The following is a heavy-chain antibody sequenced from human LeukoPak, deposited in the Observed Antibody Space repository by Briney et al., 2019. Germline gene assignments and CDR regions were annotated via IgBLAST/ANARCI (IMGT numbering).Heavy chain of an antibody. D-gene: IGHD3-3*01. CDR1: GYTFTGYY. Sequence: ASVKVSCKASGYTFTGYYMHWVRQAPGQGLEWMGWINPNSGGTNYAQKFQGRVTMTRDTSIRTAYMELSRLRSDDTAVYYCARELDYDFWSGYQRVFDYWGQGTLVTVSS. CDR2: INPNSGGT. CDR3: ARELDYDFWSGYQRVFDY. V-gene: IGHV1-2*02. J-gene: IGHJ4*02.